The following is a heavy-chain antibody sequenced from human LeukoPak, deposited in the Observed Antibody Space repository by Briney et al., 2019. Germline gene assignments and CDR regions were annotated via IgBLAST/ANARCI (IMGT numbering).Heavy chain of an antibody. D-gene: IGHD5-24*01. J-gene: IGHJ4*02. CDR3: ARGHRGYNRSYYFDY. CDR1: GGSFSGYY. Sequence: PSETLSLTCAVYGGSFSGYYLSWIRQPPGKGLEWIGEINHSGSTNYNPSLKSRVTISVDTSKNQFSLKLSSVTAADTAVYYCARGHRGYNRSYYFDYWGQGTLVTVSS. CDR2: INHSGST. V-gene: IGHV4-34*01.